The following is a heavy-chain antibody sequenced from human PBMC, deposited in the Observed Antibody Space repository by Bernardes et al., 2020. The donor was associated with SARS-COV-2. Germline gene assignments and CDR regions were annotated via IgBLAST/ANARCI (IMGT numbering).Heavy chain of an antibody. V-gene: IGHV3-33*01. CDR2: VKPDGGEK. D-gene: IGHD7-27*01. CDR3: AREDGDFDI. Sequence: SLRLSCAASGFTFNIYIMHWVRQAPGEGLQWVALVKPDGGEKFYADSVKGRFTISRDNSKNTLYLQMNNLRDEDTAVYYCAREDGDFDIWGQGTAVTVSS. J-gene: IGHJ3*02. CDR1: GFTFNIYI.